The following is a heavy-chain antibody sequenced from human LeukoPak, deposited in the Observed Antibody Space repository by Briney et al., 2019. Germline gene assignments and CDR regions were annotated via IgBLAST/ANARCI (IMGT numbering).Heavy chain of an antibody. Sequence: PGGSLRLSCAASGFTFSSYGMHWVRQAPGKGLEWVGVTGYDGNNKYYADSVKGRFTISRDNSKNTLYLQMNSLRAEDTAVYYCARGGFRAYYCDSWGQGTLVTVSS. CDR1: GFTFSSYG. D-gene: IGHD3-10*01. J-gene: IGHJ4*02. V-gene: IGHV3-33*08. CDR2: TGYDGNNK. CDR3: ARGGFRAYYCDS.